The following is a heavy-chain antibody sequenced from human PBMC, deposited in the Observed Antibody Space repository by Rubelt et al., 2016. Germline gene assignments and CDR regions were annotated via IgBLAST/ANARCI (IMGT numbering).Heavy chain of an antibody. CDR3: ARWSDDAFDI. CDR1: GFTVSSNF. J-gene: IGHJ3*02. V-gene: IGHV3-66*01. CDR2: IANSGNT. Sequence: EVQLVESGGGLVQPGGSLRLSCAASGFTVSSNFINWVRQAPGKGLEWVSLIANSGNTYYADSVKGRFTISRDNAQNSLYLQVNGLGAEDTAVYYCARWSDDAFDIWGQGTMVTVSS.